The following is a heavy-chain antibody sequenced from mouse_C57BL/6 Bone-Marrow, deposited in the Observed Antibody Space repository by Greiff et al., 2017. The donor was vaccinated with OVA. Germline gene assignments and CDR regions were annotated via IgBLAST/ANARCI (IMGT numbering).Heavy chain of an antibody. V-gene: IGHV1-81*01. D-gene: IGHD3-2*02. CDR3: ARGAQAFAY. J-gene: IGHJ3*01. CDR2: IYPRSGNT. CDR1: GYTFTSYG. Sequence: VQLQQSGAELARPGASVKLSCKASGYTFTSYGISWVKQRTGQGLEWIGEIYPRSGNTYYNEKFKGKATLTADKSSSTAYMELRSLTSEDSAVYFCARGAQAFAYWGQGTLVTVSA.